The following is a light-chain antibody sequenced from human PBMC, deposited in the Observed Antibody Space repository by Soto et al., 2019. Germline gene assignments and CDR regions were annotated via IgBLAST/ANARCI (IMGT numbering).Light chain of an antibody. Sequence: QSVLTQPPSVSGTPGQRVTISCAGSSSNIGSNTVTWYQQLPGTAPKLPIYDAHQRPSGIPDRFSGSKSGTSASLAISGLQSEDEADYYCAAWDDSLNIFVFATGTKLTVL. CDR1: SSNIGSNT. V-gene: IGLV1-44*01. CDR3: AAWDDSLNIFV. CDR2: DAH. J-gene: IGLJ1*01.